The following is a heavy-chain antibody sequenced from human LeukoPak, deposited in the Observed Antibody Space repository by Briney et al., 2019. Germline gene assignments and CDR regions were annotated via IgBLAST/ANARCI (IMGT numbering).Heavy chain of an antibody. D-gene: IGHD5-24*01. V-gene: IGHV3-30*18. Sequence: PGGSLRLSCAASGFTFSSYGMHWVRQAPGKGLEWVAVISYDGSNKYYADSVKGRVTISRDNSKNTLYLQMNSLRAEDTAVYYCAKMAAYDAFDIWGQGTMVTVSS. J-gene: IGHJ3*02. CDR2: ISYDGSNK. CDR1: GFTFSSYG. CDR3: AKMAAYDAFDI.